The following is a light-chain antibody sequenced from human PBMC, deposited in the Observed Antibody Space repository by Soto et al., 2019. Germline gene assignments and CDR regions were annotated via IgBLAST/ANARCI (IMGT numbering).Light chain of an antibody. CDR2: GAS. V-gene: IGKV3-20*01. CDR1: QSVSSSY. Sequence: DIVLTQSPGALSLSPGERATLSCRASQSVSSSYLAWYQQKPGQAPRLLIYGASSRATGIPDRFSGSGSGTDFTLTISRLEPEDFAVYYCQQYGSSPGTFGPGTKV. CDR3: QQYGSSPGT. J-gene: IGKJ1*01.